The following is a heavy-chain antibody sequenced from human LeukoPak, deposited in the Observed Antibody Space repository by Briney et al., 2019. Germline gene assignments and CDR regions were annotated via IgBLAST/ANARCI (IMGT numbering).Heavy chain of an antibody. CDR2: ISASGGST. J-gene: IGHJ4*02. CDR1: GVTFSNYA. V-gene: IGHV3-23*01. D-gene: IGHD3-9*01. Sequence: GGSLRLSCAASGVTFSNYAMSWVRLAPGKGLEWVSAISASGGSTYYADSVKGRFTISRDNSKNTLYLQMNSLRAEDTAVYYCAKDRNHNILTGYYDYWGQGTLVTVSS. CDR3: AKDRNHNILTGYYDY.